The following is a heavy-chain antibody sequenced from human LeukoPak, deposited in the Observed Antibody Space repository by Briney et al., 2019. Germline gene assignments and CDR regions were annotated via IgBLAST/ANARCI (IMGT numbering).Heavy chain of an antibody. Sequence: SETLSLTCTVSGGSISSGSYYWSWIRQPAGKGLEWIGRIYTSGNTNYNPSLKSRVTISVDTSKNQFSLKLNSVTAADTAVYYCAKTFRMGARPGYFDYWGQGTLVTVSS. D-gene: IGHD6-6*01. CDR3: AKTFRMGARPGYFDY. J-gene: IGHJ4*02. V-gene: IGHV4-61*02. CDR2: IYTSGNT. CDR1: GGSISSGSYY.